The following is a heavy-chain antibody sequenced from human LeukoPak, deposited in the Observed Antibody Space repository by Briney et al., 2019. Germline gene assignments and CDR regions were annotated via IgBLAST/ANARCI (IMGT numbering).Heavy chain of an antibody. CDR1: GYSFTNYW. J-gene: IGHJ3*02. V-gene: IGHV5-51*01. Sequence: GESLKISCKGSGYSFTNYWIGWVRQMPGKGLEWMGIIYPGDSDTRYSPSFQGQVTISADKSISTAYLQWSSLKASDTAMYYCARHPLGATNSDAFDIWGQGTMVTVSS. CDR3: ARHPLGATNSDAFDI. CDR2: IYPGDSDT. D-gene: IGHD1-26*01.